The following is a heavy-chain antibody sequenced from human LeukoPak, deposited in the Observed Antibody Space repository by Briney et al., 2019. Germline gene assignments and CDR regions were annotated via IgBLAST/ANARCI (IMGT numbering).Heavy chain of an antibody. CDR2: IYTTGST. J-gene: IGHJ5*02. Sequence: SETLSLTCTVSGGSISSYYWTWIRQPAGKGLEWIGRIYTTGSTNYNPSLNSRVTMSVDTSKNQFSLKLSSVTAADTAVYYCARGRTLSSSSWYTWWENWFDPWGQGTLVTVSS. V-gene: IGHV4-4*07. CDR3: ARGRTLSSSSWYTWWENWFDP. D-gene: IGHD6-13*01. CDR1: GGSISSYY.